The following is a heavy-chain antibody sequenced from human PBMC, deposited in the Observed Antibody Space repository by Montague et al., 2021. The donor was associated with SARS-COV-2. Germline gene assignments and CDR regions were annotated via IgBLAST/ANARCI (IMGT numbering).Heavy chain of an antibody. V-gene: IGHV4-34*01. CDR1: GGSFSGYY. D-gene: IGHD6-13*01. CDR3: ARGHYSSSWYGIRYYFDY. J-gene: IGHJ4*02. CDR2: INHSGST. Sequence: SETLSLTCAVYGGSFSGYYWSWIRQPPGKGLEWIGEINHSGSTNYNPSLKSRVTISVDTSKNQFSLKLSSVAAADAAVYYCARGHYSSSWYGIRYYFDYWGQRTLVTVSS.